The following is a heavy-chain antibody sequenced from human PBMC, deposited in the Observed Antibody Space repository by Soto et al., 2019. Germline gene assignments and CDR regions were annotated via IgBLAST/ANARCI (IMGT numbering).Heavy chain of an antibody. J-gene: IGHJ2*01. CDR2: ISGSGGST. V-gene: IGHV3-23*01. D-gene: IGHD6-6*01. CDR1: GFTFSSYA. Sequence: GGSLRLSCAASGFTFSSYAMSWVRQAPGKGLEWVSAISGSGGSTYYADSVKGRFTISRDNSKNTLYLQMNSLRAEDTAVYYCAKRATTEYSSSSGYFDLWGRGTLVTVSS. CDR3: AKRATTEYSSSSGYFDL.